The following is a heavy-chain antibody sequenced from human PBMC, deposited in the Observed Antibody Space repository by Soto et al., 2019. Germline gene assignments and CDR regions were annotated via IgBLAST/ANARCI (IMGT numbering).Heavy chain of an antibody. V-gene: IGHV3-74*01. CDR3: ARDRSYSLDV. Sequence: GGSLRLSCAVSGSTFSNDWMHWVRQAPGKGLVWVSHINSDGSSTNYADFVKGRFTIARDNAKNTVYLQMNSLRAEDTAVYYCARDRSYSLDVWGQGTTVTISS. CDR1: GSTFSNDW. CDR2: INSDGSST. J-gene: IGHJ6*02.